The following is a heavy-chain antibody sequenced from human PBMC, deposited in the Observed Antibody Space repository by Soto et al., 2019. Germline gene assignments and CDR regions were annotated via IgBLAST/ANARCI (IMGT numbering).Heavy chain of an antibody. CDR2: IKQDGSEK. J-gene: IGHJ4*02. Sequence: GGSLRLSCAASGFTFSSYWMSWVRQAPGKGLEWVANIKQDGSEKYYVDSVKGRFTISRDNAKNSLYLQMNSLRAEDTAVYYCARDPGGDYIWGSYRYTDYWGQGTLVTVSS. CDR1: GFTFSSYW. D-gene: IGHD3-16*02. CDR3: ARDPGGDYIWGSYRYTDY. V-gene: IGHV3-7*01.